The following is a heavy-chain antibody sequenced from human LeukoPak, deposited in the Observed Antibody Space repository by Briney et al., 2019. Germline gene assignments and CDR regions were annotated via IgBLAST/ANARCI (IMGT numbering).Heavy chain of an antibody. V-gene: IGHV3-30*18. Sequence: PGRSLRLSCAASGFTFSSYGMHWVRQAPGKGLEWVAVISYDGSNKYYADSVKGRFTISRDNSKNTLYLQMNSLRAEDTAVYYCAKDKSPPYYYGMDVRGKGTTVTVSS. J-gene: IGHJ6*04. CDR1: GFTFSSYG. CDR2: ISYDGSNK. CDR3: AKDKSPPYYYGMDV.